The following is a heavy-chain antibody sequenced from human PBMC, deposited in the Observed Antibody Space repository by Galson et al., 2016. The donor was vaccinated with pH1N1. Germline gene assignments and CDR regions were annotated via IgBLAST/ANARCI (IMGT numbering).Heavy chain of an antibody. CDR1: GFTVSSNY. J-gene: IGHJ4*02. CDR2: LYSGGTT. CDR3: ARAAGDTRGWCWIGF. V-gene: IGHV3-53*01. Sequence: SLRLSCAASGFTVSSNYMSWVRQAPGKGLEWVSVLYSGGTTYYADSVKGRFTISRDNSMNTLYLQMNSLRAEDTAVYYCARAAGDTRGWCWIGFWGQGTLVTVSS. D-gene: IGHD6-19*01.